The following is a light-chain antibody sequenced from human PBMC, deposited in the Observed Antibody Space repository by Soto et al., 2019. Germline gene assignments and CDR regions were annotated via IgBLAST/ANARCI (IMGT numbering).Light chain of an antibody. CDR2: GAS. CDR3: QQYNNWPPYT. CDR1: QSVSSN. Sequence: EIVMTQSPATLSVSPGERATLSCRASQSVSSNLAWYQQKPGQAPRLLIYGASTRATGIPARFSGSGSGTEFTHTISSLQSEDFSVYYWQQYNNWPPYTFGQGTKLEIK. J-gene: IGKJ2*01. V-gene: IGKV3-15*01.